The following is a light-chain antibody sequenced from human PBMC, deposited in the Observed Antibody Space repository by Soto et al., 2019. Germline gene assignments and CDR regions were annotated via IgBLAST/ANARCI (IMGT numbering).Light chain of an antibody. J-gene: IGKJ5*01. CDR3: QQYHSYST. CDR2: QAS. CDR1: QRINNW. V-gene: IGKV1-5*03. Sequence: DIQMTQSPCTLAASAGDRVTITCRASQRINNWLAWYQQKPGKAPKLLIYQASTLKSGVPSRFSGSGSGTEFTLTISSLQPDDFATYFCQQYHSYSTFGQGTRLEIK.